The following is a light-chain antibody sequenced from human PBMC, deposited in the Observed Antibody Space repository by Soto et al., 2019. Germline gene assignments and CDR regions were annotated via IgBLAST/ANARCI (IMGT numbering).Light chain of an antibody. J-gene: IGLJ1*01. CDR1: TNDVGSYNL. Sequence: QSALTQPASVSGSPGQSITISCTGTTNDVGSYNLVSWYQHHPGKAPKLMIYEVNKRPSGVSDRFSGSKSGNSASLTISGLQAEDEANYFCCSFEGTGTFYVFGTGTKLTVL. V-gene: IGLV2-23*02. CDR2: EVN. CDR3: CSFEGTGTFYV.